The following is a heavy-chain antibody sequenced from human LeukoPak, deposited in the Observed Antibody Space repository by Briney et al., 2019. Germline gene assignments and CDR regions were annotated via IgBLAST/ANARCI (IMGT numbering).Heavy chain of an antibody. CDR1: GFTFSSYE. V-gene: IGHV3-48*03. CDR3: ARESGSYDDFEY. Sequence: GGSLRLSCAASGFTFSSYEMDWVRQAPGKGLEWDSYISSTGSTIYYADSVKGRFTISRDNAKNSLYLQMNSLRAEDTAVYYCARESGSYDDFEYWGQGTLVTVSS. D-gene: IGHD1-26*01. J-gene: IGHJ4*02. CDR2: ISSTGSTI.